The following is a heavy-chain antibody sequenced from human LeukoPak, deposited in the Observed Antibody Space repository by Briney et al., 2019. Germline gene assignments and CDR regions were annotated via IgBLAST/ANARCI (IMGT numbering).Heavy chain of an antibody. V-gene: IGHV3-21*01. CDR2: ITSSSSYI. CDR3: AREPSLPAAITAPGAFDP. CDR1: GFTSSSYS. J-gene: IGHJ5*02. D-gene: IGHD2-2*02. Sequence: PGGSLRLSCAASGFTSSSYSMNWVRQAPGKGLEWVSSITSSSSYIYYADSVKGRFTISRDNAKNSLYLQMNSLRAEDTAIYYCAREPSLPAAITAPGAFDPWGQGTLVTVSS.